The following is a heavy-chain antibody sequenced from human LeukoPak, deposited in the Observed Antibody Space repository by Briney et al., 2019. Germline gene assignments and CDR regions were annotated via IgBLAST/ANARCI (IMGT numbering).Heavy chain of an antibody. Sequence: EASVKVSCEASGYTFTSYGISWVRQAPGQGLEWMGWISAYNGNTNYAQKLQGRVTMTTDTSTSTAYMELRSLRSDDTAVYYCAHTYDFWSGYSDYGMDVWGQGTTVTVSS. CDR2: ISAYNGNT. V-gene: IGHV1-18*01. CDR3: AHTYDFWSGYSDYGMDV. D-gene: IGHD3-3*01. CDR1: GYTFTSYG. J-gene: IGHJ6*02.